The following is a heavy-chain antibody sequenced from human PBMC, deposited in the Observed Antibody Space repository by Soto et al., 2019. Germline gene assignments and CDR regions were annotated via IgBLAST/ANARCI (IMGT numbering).Heavy chain of an antibody. CDR1: GYTFTSYG. Sequence: ASVKVSCKASGYTFTSYGISWVRQAPGQGLEWMGWISAYNGNTNYAQKLQGRVTMTTDTSTSTAYMELRSLRSDDTAVYYCAREIPYAPGVFYFDYWGQGTLVTVSS. V-gene: IGHV1-18*01. J-gene: IGHJ4*02. D-gene: IGHD2-21*01. CDR2: ISAYNGNT. CDR3: AREIPYAPGVFYFDY.